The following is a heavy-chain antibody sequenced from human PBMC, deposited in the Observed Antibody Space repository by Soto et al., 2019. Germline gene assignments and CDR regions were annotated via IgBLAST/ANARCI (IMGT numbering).Heavy chain of an antibody. CDR3: ARAPEMATITGNYFDY. Sequence: SENLSLTCAVYGGSFSGYYWSWIRQPPGKGLEWIGEINHSGSTNYNPSLKSRGTISVDTSKNQFSLKLSSVTAADTAVYYCARAPEMATITGNYFDYWGQGTLVTVSS. CDR1: GGSFSGYY. J-gene: IGHJ4*02. D-gene: IGHD5-12*01. V-gene: IGHV4-34*01. CDR2: INHSGST.